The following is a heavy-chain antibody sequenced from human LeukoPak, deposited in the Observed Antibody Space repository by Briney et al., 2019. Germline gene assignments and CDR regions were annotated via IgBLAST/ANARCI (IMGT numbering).Heavy chain of an antibody. CDR2: ISSSSSYI. D-gene: IGHD6-19*01. Sequence: GGSLRLSCAASGFTFNTYSMDWVRQAPGKGLEWVSSISSSSSYIYYADSVKGRFTISRDNAKNSLYLQMNSLKAEDTAVYYCARDSVAEVYSSGWRFDYWGQGTLVTVSS. V-gene: IGHV3-21*01. CDR1: GFTFNTYS. CDR3: ARDSVAEVYSSGWRFDY. J-gene: IGHJ4*02.